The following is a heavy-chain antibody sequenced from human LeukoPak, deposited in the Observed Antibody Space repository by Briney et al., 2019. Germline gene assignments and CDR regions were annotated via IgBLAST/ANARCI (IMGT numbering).Heavy chain of an antibody. D-gene: IGHD1/OR15-1a*01. V-gene: IGHV1-3*01. CDR1: GYTFISYA. J-gene: IGHJ4*02. CDR3: AREGEEQSFDY. Sequence: ASVKVSCKASGYTFISYAMHWVRQAPGQRLEWMGWINAVNGNTKYSQKSQDRVTITRDTSASIDYMELSSLRSEDTAVYYCAREGEEQSFDYWGQGTLVTVSS. CDR2: INAVNGNT.